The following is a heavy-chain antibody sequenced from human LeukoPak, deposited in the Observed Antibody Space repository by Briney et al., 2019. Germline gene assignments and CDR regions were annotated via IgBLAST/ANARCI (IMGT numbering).Heavy chain of an antibody. D-gene: IGHD6-13*01. J-gene: IGHJ6*02. Sequence: GGSLRLSCAASGFTFSSYAMSWVRQAPGKGLEWVSYISSSGSTIYYADSVKGRFTISRDNAKNSLYLQMNSLRAEDTAVYYCARGLSSSWYSGFLYYYYGMDVWGQGTTVTVSS. V-gene: IGHV3-48*04. CDR3: ARGLSSSWYSGFLYYYYGMDV. CDR1: GFTFSSYA. CDR2: ISSSGSTI.